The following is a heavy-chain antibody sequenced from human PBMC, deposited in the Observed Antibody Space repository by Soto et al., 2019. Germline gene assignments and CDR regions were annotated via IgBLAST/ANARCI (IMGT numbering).Heavy chain of an antibody. J-gene: IGHJ4*02. V-gene: IGHV3-23*01. CDR3: AKVARVATRGGGYYFDY. Sequence: EVQLLESGGGLVQPGGSLRLSCAASGFTFSSYAMSWVRQAPGKGLEWVSAISGSGGSTYYADSVKGRFTISRDNSKNTLYLQMNSLRAEDMAVYYCAKVARVATRGGGYYFDYWGQGTLVTVSS. CDR1: GFTFSSYA. D-gene: IGHD5-12*01. CDR2: ISGSGGST.